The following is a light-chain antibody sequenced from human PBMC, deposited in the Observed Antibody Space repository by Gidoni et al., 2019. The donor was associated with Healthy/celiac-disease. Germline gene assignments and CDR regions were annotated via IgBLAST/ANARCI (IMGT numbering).Light chain of an antibody. CDR1: QSVSSY. J-gene: IGKJ4*01. CDR2: DAA. V-gene: IGKV3-11*01. CDR3: QKRSNWPLT. Sequence: EIVLTQSPATLSLSPGERATLSCRASQSVSSYLAWYQQKPGKAPRLISYDAANRATGIPARVSGSGYGTDFTLTISSLEPEDFAVYYCQKRSNWPLTFGGGTKVEIK.